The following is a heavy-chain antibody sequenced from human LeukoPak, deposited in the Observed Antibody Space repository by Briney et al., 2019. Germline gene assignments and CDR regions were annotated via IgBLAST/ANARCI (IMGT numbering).Heavy chain of an antibody. Sequence: SETLSLTCAVYGGSFSGYYWSWIRQPPGKGLEWIGEINHSGSTNYNPSLKSRVTISADTSKNQFSLKLSSVTAADTAVYYCARGFISGWGFSYWFDPWGQGTLVTVSS. V-gene: IGHV4-34*01. CDR2: INHSGST. D-gene: IGHD6-19*01. J-gene: IGHJ5*02. CDR3: ARGFISGWGFSYWFDP. CDR1: GGSFSGYY.